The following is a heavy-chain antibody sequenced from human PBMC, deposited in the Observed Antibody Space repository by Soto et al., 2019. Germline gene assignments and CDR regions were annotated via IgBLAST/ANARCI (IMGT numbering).Heavy chain of an antibody. Sequence: ESLKISCQGSGYSFTSYWIGWVRQIPGKGLEWMGIIYPCDSDTRYSPSFQGQVTISADKSISTAYLQWSSLKASDTAMYYCARLREKDTWIQLWARRGAEGAMYYYGMDVWGQGTTVTVSS. D-gene: IGHD5-18*01. CDR1: GYSFTSYW. V-gene: IGHV5-51*01. J-gene: IGHJ6*02. CDR3: ARLREKDTWIQLWARRGAEGAMYYYGMDV. CDR2: IYPCDSDT.